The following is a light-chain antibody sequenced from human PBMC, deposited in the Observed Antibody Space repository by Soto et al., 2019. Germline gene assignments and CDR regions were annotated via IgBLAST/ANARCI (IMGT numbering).Light chain of an antibody. J-gene: IGKJ2*01. CDR1: QSVLYNSNNKNH. CDR3: QQYYSIPFT. V-gene: IGKV4-1*01. CDR2: GAS. Sequence: DFVMTQAPDSLAVSLGERATINCKSSQSVLYNSNNKNHLGWFQQKPGHPPKLLIYGASFRPSGVPDRFSGSGSGTDFTLPFSSLQAEDVAVYYCQQYYSIPFTFGQGTKLEI.